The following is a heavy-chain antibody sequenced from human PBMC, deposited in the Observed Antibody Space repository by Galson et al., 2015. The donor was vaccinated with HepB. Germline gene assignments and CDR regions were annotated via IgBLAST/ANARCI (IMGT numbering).Heavy chain of an antibody. CDR3: ARVPSGYSGYGPDGY. J-gene: IGHJ4*02. CDR2: IWYDGSNK. CDR1: GFTFSSYG. Sequence: SLRLSCAASGFTFSSYGMHWVRQAPGKGLEWVAVIWYDGSNKYYADSVKGRFTISRDNSKNTLYLQMNSLRAEDTAVYYCARVPSGYSGYGPDGYWGQGTLVTVSS. D-gene: IGHD5-12*01. V-gene: IGHV3-33*01.